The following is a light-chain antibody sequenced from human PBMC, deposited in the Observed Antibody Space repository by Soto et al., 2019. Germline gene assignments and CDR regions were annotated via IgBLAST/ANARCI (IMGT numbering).Light chain of an antibody. CDR2: DDN. CDR1: ASNIGRDP. V-gene: IGLV1-44*01. J-gene: IGLJ1*01. Sequence: QSVLTQPPSASGAPGQRVTISCSGSASNIGRDPVDWYQQVPGTAPKLLIYDDNHRPSAGADRFSGSKSCASASLVIIWLQSEDEAGYFCAGWYVGLKGVVFGAGTKVTVL. CDR3: AGWYVGLKGVV.